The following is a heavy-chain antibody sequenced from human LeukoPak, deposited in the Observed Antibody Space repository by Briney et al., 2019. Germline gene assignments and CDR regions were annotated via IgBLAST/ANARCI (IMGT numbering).Heavy chain of an antibody. CDR1: GYTFISYY. Sequence: ASVKVSCKAFGYTFISYYMNWVRQAPGQGLEWMGWISAYNGNTNYAQKLQGRVTMTTDTSTSTAYMELRSLRSDDTAVYYCARGGYSYGGLDYWGQGTLVTVSS. J-gene: IGHJ4*02. V-gene: IGHV1-18*04. CDR3: ARGGYSYGGLDY. CDR2: ISAYNGNT. D-gene: IGHD5-18*01.